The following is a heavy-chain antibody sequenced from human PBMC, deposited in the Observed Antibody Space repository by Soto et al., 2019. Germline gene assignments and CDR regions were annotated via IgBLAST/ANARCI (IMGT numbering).Heavy chain of an antibody. CDR3: ARFVAAAGTSHHWFDP. J-gene: IGHJ5*02. Sequence: GASVKVSCKASGGTFSSYAISWVRQAPGQGLEWMGGTIPIFGTANYAQKFQGRVTITADESTSTAYMELSSLRSEDTAVYYCARFVAAAGTSHHWFDPWGQGTLVTVSS. D-gene: IGHD6-13*01. CDR2: TIPIFGTA. V-gene: IGHV1-69*13. CDR1: GGTFSSYA.